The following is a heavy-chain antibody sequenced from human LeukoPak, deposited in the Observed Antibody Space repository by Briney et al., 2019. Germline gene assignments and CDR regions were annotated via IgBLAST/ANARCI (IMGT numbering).Heavy chain of an antibody. D-gene: IGHD2-8*01. J-gene: IGHJ4*02. CDR1: GFTFSSYA. Sequence: GGSLRLSCAASGFTFSSYAMSWVRQAPGKGLEWVSAISGSGGTTYYADSVKGRFTISRDNSKNTPYLQMNSLRAENTAVYYCANHPGLMVFDYWAQGTLVTVSS. CDR2: ISGSGGTT. CDR3: ANHPGLMVFDY. V-gene: IGHV3-23*01.